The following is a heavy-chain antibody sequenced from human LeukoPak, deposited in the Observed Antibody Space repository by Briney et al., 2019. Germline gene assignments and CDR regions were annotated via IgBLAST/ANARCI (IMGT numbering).Heavy chain of an antibody. CDR1: GGSISSYY. Sequence: SETLSLTCTVSGGSISSYYWSWIRQPPGKGLEWIGYIFYSGSTNYNPSLKSRVTILVDTSKNQFSLRLSSVTAADTAVYYCARNIRPGDLNWSDPWGQGTLVTVSS. CDR2: IFYSGST. V-gene: IGHV4-59*01. D-gene: IGHD7-27*01. J-gene: IGHJ5*02. CDR3: ARNIRPGDLNWSDP.